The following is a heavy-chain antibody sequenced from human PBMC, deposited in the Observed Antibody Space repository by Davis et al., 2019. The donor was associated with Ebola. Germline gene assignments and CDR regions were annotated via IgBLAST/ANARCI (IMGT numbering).Heavy chain of an antibody. V-gene: IGHV4-59*10. J-gene: IGHJ4*02. CDR2: VYPSGSS. CDR3: ARDPRGGGSPPLNY. CDR1: GGSFSGYY. D-gene: IGHD2-15*01. Sequence: PSETLSLTCAVYGGSFSGYYWGWIRQPPGKGLEWIGSVYPSGSSYYNPSLKSRVTMSVDTSKNQFSLKLSSVTAADTAVYYCARDPRGGGSPPLNYRGQGTLVTVSS.